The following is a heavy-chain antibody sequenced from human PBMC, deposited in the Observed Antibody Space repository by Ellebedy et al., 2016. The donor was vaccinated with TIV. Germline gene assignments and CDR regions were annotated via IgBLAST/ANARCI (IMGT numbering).Heavy chain of an antibody. CDR2: ISYDGTNK. CDR1: GFTFSNYA. Sequence: GGSLRLSXAASGFTFSNYALHWVRQAPGKGLEWVALISYDGTNKYYADSVKGRFTISRDNAKNSLYLQMNSLRAEDTAVYYCARVEPFYCSSTSCKNLGSDYWGQGTLVTVSS. CDR3: ARVEPFYCSSTSCKNLGSDY. V-gene: IGHV3-30-3*01. D-gene: IGHD2-2*01. J-gene: IGHJ4*02.